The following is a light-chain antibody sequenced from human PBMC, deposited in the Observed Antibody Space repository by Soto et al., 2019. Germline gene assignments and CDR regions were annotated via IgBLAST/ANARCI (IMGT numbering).Light chain of an antibody. V-gene: IGKV3-20*01. CDR2: GAS. J-gene: IGKJ1*01. Sequence: EIVLTQSPGTLSLSPGESATLSCRASQSVSSSSYLAWYQQKPGQAPRLLIYGASSRATGIPDRFSGSASGTDFTLTIGRLEPEDSAVYYCQEYGSSRTFGQGTKVEIK. CDR1: QSVSSSSY. CDR3: QEYGSSRT.